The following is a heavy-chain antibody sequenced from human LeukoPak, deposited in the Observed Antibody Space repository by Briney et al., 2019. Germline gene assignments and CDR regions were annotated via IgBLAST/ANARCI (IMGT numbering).Heavy chain of an antibody. D-gene: IGHD2-2*01. CDR1: GGSISSSSYY. CDR2: IYYSGST. J-gene: IGHJ4*02. CDR3: ARGQGDIVVVPAPFDY. Sequence: SETLSLTCTVSGGSISSSSYYWGWIRQPPGKGLEWIGSIYYSGSTYYNPSLKSRVTISVDTSKSQFSLKLSSVTAADTAIYYCARGQGDIVVVPAPFDYWGQGTLVTVSS. V-gene: IGHV4-39*07.